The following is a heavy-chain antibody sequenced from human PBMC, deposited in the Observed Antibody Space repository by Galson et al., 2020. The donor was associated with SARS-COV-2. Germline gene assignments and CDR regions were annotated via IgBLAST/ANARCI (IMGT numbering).Heavy chain of an antibody. CDR2: VSGSGFNT. Sequence: GESLKISCAASGFNFRSYAMNWVRQAPGKGLEWVSSVSGSGFNTYYADFVKGRLTISRDNSKNTVFLQMNSLRAEDTAVYYCARGVASGSYGWFDPWGQGTLVTVSS. J-gene: IGHJ5*02. D-gene: IGHD3-10*01. CDR1: GFNFRSYA. CDR3: ARGVASGSYGWFDP. V-gene: IGHV3-23*01.